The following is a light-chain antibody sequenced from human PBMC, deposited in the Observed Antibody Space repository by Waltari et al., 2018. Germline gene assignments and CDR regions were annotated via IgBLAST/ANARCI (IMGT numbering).Light chain of an antibody. V-gene: IGKV3-11*01. CDR2: DAS. CDR3: QQRSNWPPLT. J-gene: IGKJ4*01. Sequence: EIVLTQSPATRSWSPGERATLSCRASQSVSSYLAWYQQKPGQAPRLLSYDASNRATGIPARFSGSGSGTDFTLTISSLEPEDFAVYYCQQRSNWPPLTFGGGTKVEIK. CDR1: QSVSSY.